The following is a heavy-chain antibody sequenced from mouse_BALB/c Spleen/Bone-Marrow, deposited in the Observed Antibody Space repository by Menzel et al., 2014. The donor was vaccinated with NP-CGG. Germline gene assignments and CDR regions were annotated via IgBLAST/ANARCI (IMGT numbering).Heavy chain of an antibody. J-gene: IGHJ3*01. Sequence: EVQLQQSGPELVKPGASVKMSRKASGYAFTSYVMHWVKQKPGQGLEWIGYINPYNDGSKYNEKFKDKATLTSDKSSSTAYMELSSLTSEDSAVYYCTREAASPLAYWGQGTLVTVSA. V-gene: IGHV1-14*01. CDR3: TREAASPLAY. CDR2: INPYNDGS. CDR1: GYAFTSYV. D-gene: IGHD6-1*01.